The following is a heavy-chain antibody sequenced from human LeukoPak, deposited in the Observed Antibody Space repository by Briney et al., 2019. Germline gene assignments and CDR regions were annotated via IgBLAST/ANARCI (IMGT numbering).Heavy chain of an antibody. V-gene: IGHV3-7*01. J-gene: IGHJ4*02. CDR1: GFTFSSYW. CDR3: ARDPIAVARSFDY. CDR2: IKQDGSEK. Sequence: GGSLRLSCAASGFTFSSYWMSWVRQAPGKGLEWVANIKQDGSEKYYVDSVKGRLTISRDNAKNSLYLQMNSLRAEDTAVYYCARDPIAVARSFDYWGQGTLVTVSS. D-gene: IGHD6-19*01.